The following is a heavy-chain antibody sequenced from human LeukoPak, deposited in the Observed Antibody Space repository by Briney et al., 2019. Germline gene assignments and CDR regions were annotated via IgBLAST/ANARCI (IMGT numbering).Heavy chain of an antibody. CDR1: GYTFTSYD. D-gene: IGHD5-24*01. CDR2: INPSGGST. CDR3: ASHRIEMATMILDYYYYMDV. Sequence: ASVKVSCKASGYTFTSYDINWVRQAPGQGLEWMGIINPSGGSTSYAQKFQGRVTMTRDTSTSTVYMELSSLRSEDTAVYYCASHRIEMATMILDYYYYMDVWGKGTTVTVSS. V-gene: IGHV1-46*01. J-gene: IGHJ6*03.